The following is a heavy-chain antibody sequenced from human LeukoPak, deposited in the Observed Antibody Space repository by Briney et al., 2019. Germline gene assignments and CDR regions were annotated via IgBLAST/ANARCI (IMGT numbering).Heavy chain of an antibody. Sequence: GGSLRLSCAASGFTFSSYVMHWVRQVPGKELEWVAAVSVDDSNKYYADSVKGRLTISRDDAKNTLYLQMNSLRAEDTAVYYCARGPLVLRRAPSGDYWGQGTLVTVSS. CDR1: GFTFSSYV. CDR2: VSVDDSNK. J-gene: IGHJ4*02. D-gene: IGHD3-3*01. V-gene: IGHV3-30-3*01. CDR3: ARGPLVLRRAPSGDY.